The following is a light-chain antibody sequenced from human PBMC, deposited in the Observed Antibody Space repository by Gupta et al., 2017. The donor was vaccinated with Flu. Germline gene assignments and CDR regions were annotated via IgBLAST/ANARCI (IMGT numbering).Light chain of an antibody. Sequence: DIQMTQSPSSVSASVGDRVTITCRASQGIRSWLAWYQQKPGKAPKLLIYAASSLQRGVPSRFSGSGAGTDFTLTISSRQPEDFATYYCQQANRVHPVLTFGGGTKVEIK. CDR1: QGIRSW. CDR3: QQANRVHPVLT. V-gene: IGKV1D-12*01. CDR2: AAS. J-gene: IGKJ4*01.